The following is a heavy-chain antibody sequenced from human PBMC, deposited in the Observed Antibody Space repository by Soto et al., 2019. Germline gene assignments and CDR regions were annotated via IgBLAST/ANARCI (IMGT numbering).Heavy chain of an antibody. J-gene: IGHJ4*02. CDR2: ISYDGSNK. Sequence: QVQLVESGGGVVQPGRSLRLSCAASGFTFSSYGMHWVRQAPGKGLEWVAVISYDGSNKYYADSVKGRFTISRDNSKNTLYLQMNSLRAEYTAVYYCAKDEDYYGSGSYPREGYFDYCGQGTLVTVSS. D-gene: IGHD3-10*01. V-gene: IGHV3-30*18. CDR1: GFTFSSYG. CDR3: AKDEDYYGSGSYPREGYFDY.